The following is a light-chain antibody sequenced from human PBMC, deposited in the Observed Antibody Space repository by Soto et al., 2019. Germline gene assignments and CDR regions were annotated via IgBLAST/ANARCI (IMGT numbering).Light chain of an antibody. V-gene: IGLV2-14*03. CDR1: SNDVGLYNY. CDR2: DVT. CDR3: SSYTITATL. Sequence: QSVLTQPASVSGSPGQSITISCPGSSNDVGLYNYVSWYQQHPGKAPKLVISDVTNRPSGVSDRFSGSKSGNTAFLTISGLQAEDEADYYCSSYTITATLFGRGTKVTVL. J-gene: IGLJ2*01.